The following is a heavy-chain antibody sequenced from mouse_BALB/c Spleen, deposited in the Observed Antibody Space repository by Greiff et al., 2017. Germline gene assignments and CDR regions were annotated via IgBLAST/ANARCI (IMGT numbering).Heavy chain of an antibody. CDR3: TRDDGSYAMDY. D-gene: IGHD1-2*01. J-gene: IGHJ4*01. CDR1: GFTFSSYT. V-gene: IGHV5-6-4*01. CDR2: ISSGGSYT. Sequence: EVQRVESGGGLVKPGGSLKLSCAASGFTFSSYTMSWVRQTPEKRLEWVATISSGGSYTYYPDSVKGRFTISRDNAKNTLYLQMSSLKSEDTAMYYCTRDDGSYAMDYWGQGTSVTVSS.